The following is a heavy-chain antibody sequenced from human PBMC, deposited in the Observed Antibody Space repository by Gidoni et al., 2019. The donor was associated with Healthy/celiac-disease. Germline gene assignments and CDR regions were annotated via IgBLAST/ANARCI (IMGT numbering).Heavy chain of an antibody. D-gene: IGHD3-22*01. CDR2: ISSSSSYI. V-gene: IGHV3-21*01. J-gene: IGHJ5*02. CDR3: ARDPTDYYDSSGYMGWFDP. Sequence: EVQLVESGGGLVKPGGSLRLSCASSGFTFSSYRMHWVRQAPGKGLELVSSISSSSSYIYYADSVKGRFTISRDNAKNSLYLQMNSLRAEDTAVYYCARDPTDYYDSSGYMGWFDPWGQGTLVTVSS. CDR1: GFTFSSYR.